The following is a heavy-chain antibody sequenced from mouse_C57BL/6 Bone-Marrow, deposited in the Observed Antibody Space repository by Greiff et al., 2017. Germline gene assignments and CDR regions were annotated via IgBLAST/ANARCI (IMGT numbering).Heavy chain of an antibody. D-gene: IGHD2-1*01. J-gene: IGHJ2*01. Sequence: VQLQQPGAELVKPGASVKVSCKASGYTFTSYWMHWVKQRPGQGLEWIGRIHPSDSDTNYNQKFKGKATLTVDKSSSTAYMQLSSLTSEDSAVYYCARGLCGNPVYFDYWGQGTTRTVSS. CDR2: IHPSDSDT. CDR3: ARGLCGNPVYFDY. V-gene: IGHV1-74*01. CDR1: GYTFTSYW.